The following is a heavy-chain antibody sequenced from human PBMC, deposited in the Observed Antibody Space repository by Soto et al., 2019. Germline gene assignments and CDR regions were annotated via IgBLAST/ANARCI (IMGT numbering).Heavy chain of an antibody. J-gene: IGHJ1*01. CDR1: GFTFSSYA. D-gene: IGHD6-19*01. CDR3: AKADAGWIAVDGTEYFQD. CDR2: ISVSGGST. Sequence: GGSLRLSCAASGFTFSSYAMSWVRQAPGKGPVWVSAISVSGGSTYYADSVKGRFTITRDNSNNRLYLQMNSLRAEDAAVYDCAKADAGWIAVDGTEYFQDWGLGTLVTV. V-gene: IGHV3-23*01.